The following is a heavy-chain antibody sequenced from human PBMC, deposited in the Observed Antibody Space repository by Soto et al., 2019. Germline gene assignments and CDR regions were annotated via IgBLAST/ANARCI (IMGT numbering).Heavy chain of an antibody. J-gene: IGHJ4*02. CDR1: GDSISSPHYY. Sequence: QVQLQESGPGLVKPSQTLSLSCTVSGDSISSPHYYWTWVRQPPGKGLEWVGYIYYTGNNFYNPALQGRIAMSVDPSTNQFSLNLASVTAADTAVYYCAKEPKQNYDTSTWNGGCDSWGPGTLVTVSS. D-gene: IGHD3-22*01. CDR2: IYYTGNN. V-gene: IGHV4-30-4*01. CDR3: AKEPKQNYDTSTWNGGCDS.